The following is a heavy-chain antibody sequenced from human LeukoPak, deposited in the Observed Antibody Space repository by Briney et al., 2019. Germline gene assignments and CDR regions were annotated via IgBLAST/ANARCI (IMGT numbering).Heavy chain of an antibody. CDR3: ARVGEVSGSYPGFDY. V-gene: IGHV1-18*01. D-gene: IGHD3-16*01. CDR1: GYTFTTYD. J-gene: IGHJ4*02. CDR2: ISVYNGNT. Sequence: ASVKVSCKASGYTFTTYDINWVRQAPGQGLEWLGWISVYNGNTKSAQKVQGRVTMTTDTSTSTAYMELRSLRSDDTAVYYCARVGEVSGSYPGFDYWGQGTLVTVFS.